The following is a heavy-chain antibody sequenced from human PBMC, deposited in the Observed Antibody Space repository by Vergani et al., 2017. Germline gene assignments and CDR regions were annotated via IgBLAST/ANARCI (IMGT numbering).Heavy chain of an antibody. CDR2: VTSGNRSQ. D-gene: IGHD3-9*01. Sequence: QLVESGGGLVQPGGSLRLSCAASGFSFSTYSMNWVRQAPGKGLEWVSYVTSGNRSQSYADAVKGRFTISRDNAKNSLYLQMNSLRVEDTGIYYCARARCIETCYMSNYLDSWGQGTLITVSS. CDR1: GFSFSTYS. CDR3: ARARCIETCYMSNYLDS. V-gene: IGHV3-48*01. J-gene: IGHJ5*01.